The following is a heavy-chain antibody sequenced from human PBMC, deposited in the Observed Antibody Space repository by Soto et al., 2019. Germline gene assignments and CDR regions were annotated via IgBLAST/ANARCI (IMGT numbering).Heavy chain of an antibody. Sequence: ASVKVSCTSSGYTFISHSITWVRQAPGQGLEWMGRISAYNGNTNYAQKLQGRVTMTTDTSTSTAYMELRSLRSDDTAVYYCARGAGGGGATGCLEMDGWGQGTTVTVAS. CDR2: ISAYNGNT. J-gene: IGHJ6*02. CDR3: ARGAGGGGATGCLEMDG. D-gene: IGHD2-21*01. CDR1: GYTFISHS. V-gene: IGHV1-18*01.